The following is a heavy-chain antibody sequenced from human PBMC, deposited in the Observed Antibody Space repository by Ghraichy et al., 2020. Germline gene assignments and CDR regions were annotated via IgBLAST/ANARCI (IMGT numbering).Heavy chain of an antibody. CDR2: IGTAGDT. J-gene: IGHJ6*02. V-gene: IGHV3-13*01. CDR1: GFTFSSYD. CDR3: ARAGFYGSGSHGPYYYYYGMDV. D-gene: IGHD3-10*01. Sequence: GGSLRLSCAASGFTFSSYDMHWVRQATGKGLEWVSAIGTAGDTYYPGSVKGRFTISRENAKNSLYLQMNSLRAGDTAVYYCARAGFYGSGSHGPYYYYYGMDVWGQGTTVTVSS.